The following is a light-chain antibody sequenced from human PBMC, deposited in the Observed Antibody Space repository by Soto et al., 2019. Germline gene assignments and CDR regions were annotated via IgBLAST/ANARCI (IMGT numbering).Light chain of an antibody. J-gene: IGLJ3*02. Sequence: NFMLTQPHSVSESPGKTVIISCTRSSGSIASNYVQRYQQRPGSSPTTVIYEDNQRPSGVPDRFSGSIDSSSNSASLTISGLETEDEADYFCQSYDATNQVFGGGTKLTV. CDR3: QSYDATNQV. V-gene: IGLV6-57*01. CDR2: EDN. CDR1: SGSIASNY.